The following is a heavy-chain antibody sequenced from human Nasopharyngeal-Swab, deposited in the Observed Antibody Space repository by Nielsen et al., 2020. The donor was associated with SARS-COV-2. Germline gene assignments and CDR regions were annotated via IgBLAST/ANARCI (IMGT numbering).Heavy chain of an antibody. CDR3: ARDPEYSALDI. J-gene: IGHJ3*02. Sequence: GESLKISCAASGFTFSRSWMAWVRQAPGKGLEWVANINQDGSQKYYVDSVKGRFTISRDNAENSLYLQMDSLRADGTAVYYCARDPEYSALDIWGQGTMVTVSS. V-gene: IGHV3-7*01. CDR2: INQDGSQK. CDR1: GFTFSRSW. D-gene: IGHD1-14*01.